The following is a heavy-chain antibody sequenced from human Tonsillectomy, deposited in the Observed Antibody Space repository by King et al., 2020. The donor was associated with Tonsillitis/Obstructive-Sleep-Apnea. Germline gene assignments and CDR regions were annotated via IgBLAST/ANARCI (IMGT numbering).Heavy chain of an antibody. D-gene: IGHD3-3*01. J-gene: IGHJ4*02. Sequence: VQLVESGGGVVQPGRSLRLSCAASGFTFSSYAMHWVRQAPGKGLEWVAVISYDGSNKYYADSVKGRFTISRDNSKNTLYLQMNSLRAEDMAVYYCARCTYDFWSGYYPTDYFDYWGQGTLVTVSS. V-gene: IGHV3-30*04. CDR1: GFTFSSYA. CDR3: ARCTYDFWSGYYPTDYFDY. CDR2: ISYDGSNK.